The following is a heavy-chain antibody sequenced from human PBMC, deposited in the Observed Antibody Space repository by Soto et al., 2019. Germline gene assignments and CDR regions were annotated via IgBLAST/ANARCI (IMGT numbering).Heavy chain of an antibody. CDR1: GYRFTSYG. CDR2: ISVYNGNT. V-gene: IGHV1-18*01. D-gene: IGHD6-19*01. J-gene: IGHJ4*02. CDR3: GRDPSLYSSGWYVDF. Sequence: QVQLVQSGVEVKKPGASVKVSCKASGYRFTSYGISWVRQAPGQGLEWMGWISVYNGNTNYTQKFRDRVTMTTDTSTSTAYMELRSLRSDDTAVYYCGRDPSLYSSGWYVDFWGQGTLVTVSS.